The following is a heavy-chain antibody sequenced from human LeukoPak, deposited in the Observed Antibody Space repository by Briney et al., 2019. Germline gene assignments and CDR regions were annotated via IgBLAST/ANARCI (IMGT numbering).Heavy chain of an antibody. D-gene: IGHD6-6*01. Sequence: GGSLRLSCAASGFTFSSYSMSWVRQAPGKGLEWVSSISSSSSYIYYADSVKGRFTISRDNAKNSLYLQMNSLRAEDTAVYYCAREARDDYGMDVWGKGTTVTVSS. CDR2: ISSSSSYI. CDR1: GFTFSSYS. CDR3: AREARDDYGMDV. J-gene: IGHJ6*04. V-gene: IGHV3-21*01.